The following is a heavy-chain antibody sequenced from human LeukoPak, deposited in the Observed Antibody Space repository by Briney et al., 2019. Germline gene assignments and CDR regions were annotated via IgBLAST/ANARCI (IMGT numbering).Heavy chain of an antibody. CDR2: IYYSGST. CDR1: GGSISSYY. D-gene: IGHD4-17*01. CDR3: ARGRDYGDSLNY. J-gene: IGHJ4*02. V-gene: IGHV4-59*01. Sequence: SETLSLTCTVSGGSISSYYWSWIRQPPGKGLEGIGYIYYSGSTNYNPSLKSRVTISVDTSKNQFSLKLSSVTAADTAVYYCARGRDYGDSLNYWGQGTLVTVSS.